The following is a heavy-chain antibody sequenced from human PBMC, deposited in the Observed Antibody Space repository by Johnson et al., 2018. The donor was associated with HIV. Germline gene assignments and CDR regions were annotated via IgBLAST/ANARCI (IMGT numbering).Heavy chain of an antibody. D-gene: IGHD3-22*01. Sequence: VQLVESGGGLVQPGGSLRLACSASGFSVSSNYMSWVRQAPGKGLEWVGRIKSKTDGGTTDYAAPVKGRFTISRDNSKNALYLQMHNLTTEDTAVYYCAREKKATMIVVVITTGGAFDIWGQGTMVTVSS. CDR2: IKSKTDGGTT. CDR1: GFSVSSNY. CDR3: AREKKATMIVVVITTGGAFDI. V-gene: IGHV3-15*01. J-gene: IGHJ3*02.